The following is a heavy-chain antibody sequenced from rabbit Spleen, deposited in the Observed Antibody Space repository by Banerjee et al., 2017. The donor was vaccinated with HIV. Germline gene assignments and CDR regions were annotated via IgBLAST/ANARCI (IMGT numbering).Heavy chain of an antibody. V-gene: IGHV1S47*01. CDR3: VRDTWAFNL. D-gene: IGHD3-1*01. CDR2: IDPVFGST. CDR1: GFDLSSYG. J-gene: IGHJ4*01. Sequence: QQQLVESGGGLVQPGGSLKLSCKASGFDLSSYGVSWVRQAPGKGLEWIGYIDPVFGSTYYASWVNGRFSISRENTQNTVSLQMNSLTAADTATYFCVRDTWAFNLWGPGTLVTVS.